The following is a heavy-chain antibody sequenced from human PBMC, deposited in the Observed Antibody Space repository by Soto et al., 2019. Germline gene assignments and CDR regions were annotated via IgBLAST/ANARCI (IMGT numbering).Heavy chain of an antibody. D-gene: IGHD6-6*01. CDR1: GFTFSSYG. J-gene: IGHJ6*02. Sequence: QVQLVESGGGVVQPGRSLRLSCAASGFTFSSYGMHWVRQAPGKGLEWVAVIWYDGGNKYYADSVKGRFTISRDNSKNTXYXXMNSLRAEDTAVYYCATGIAARPGGNRRYYYGMDVWGQGTTVTVSS. CDR3: ATGIAARPGGNRRYYYGMDV. CDR2: IWYDGGNK. V-gene: IGHV3-33*01.